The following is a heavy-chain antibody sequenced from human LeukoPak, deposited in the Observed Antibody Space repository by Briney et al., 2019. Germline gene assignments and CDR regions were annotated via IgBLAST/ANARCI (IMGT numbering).Heavy chain of an antibody. CDR1: GFTFSSYE. CDR2: ISSSGSTI. J-gene: IGHJ4*02. V-gene: IGHV3-48*03. D-gene: IGHD6-13*01. CDR3: AEQQLGFDY. Sequence: PGGSLRLPCAASGFTFSSYEMNWVRQAPGKGLEWVSYISSSGSTIYYADSVKGRFTISRDNAKNSLYLQMNSLRAEDTAVYYCAEQQLGFDYWGQGTLVTVSS.